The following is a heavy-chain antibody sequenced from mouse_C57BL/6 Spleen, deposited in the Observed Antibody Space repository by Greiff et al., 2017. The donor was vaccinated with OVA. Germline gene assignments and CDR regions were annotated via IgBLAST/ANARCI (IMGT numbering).Heavy chain of an antibody. CDR1: GYTFTEYT. V-gene: IGHV1-62-2*01. CDR2: FYPGSGSI. D-gene: IGHD1-1*01. J-gene: IGHJ1*03. CDR3: ARHEEESYYYGSSPYWYFDV. Sequence: QVQLQQSGAELVKPGASVKLSCKASGYTFTEYTIHWVKQRSGQGLEWIGWFYPGSGSIKYNEKFKDKATLTADKSSSTVYMELSRLTSEDSAVYFCARHEEESYYYGSSPYWYFDVWGTGTTVTVSS.